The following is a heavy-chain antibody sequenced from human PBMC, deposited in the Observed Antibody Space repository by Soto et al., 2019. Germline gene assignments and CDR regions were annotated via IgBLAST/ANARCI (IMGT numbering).Heavy chain of an antibody. D-gene: IGHD2-15*01. J-gene: IGHJ6*02. CDR1: GGSISSSNW. CDR2: IYHSGST. V-gene: IGHV4-4*02. CDR3: ASLVVVAQYYGMDV. Sequence: QVQLQESGPGLVKPSGTLSLTCAVSGGSISSSNWWRWVRQPPGEGLEWIGEIYHSGSTNYNPSLKSRVTISVHKSKNQFSVKLSSVTAADTAVYYCASLVVVAQYYGMDVWGQGTTVTVSS.